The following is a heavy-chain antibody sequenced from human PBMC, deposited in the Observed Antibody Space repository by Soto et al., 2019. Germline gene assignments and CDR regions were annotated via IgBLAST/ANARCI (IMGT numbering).Heavy chain of an antibody. D-gene: IGHD2-15*01. CDR2: ISGSGGST. J-gene: IGHJ5*02. CDR3: AKDHVVGYCSGGSCLGGAYNWFDP. Sequence: GGSLRLSCAASGFTFSSYAMSWVRQAPGKGLEWVSAISGSGGSTYYADSVKGRFTISRDNSKNTLYLQMNSLRAEDTAVYYCAKDHVVGYCSGGSCLGGAYNWFDPWGQGTLVTVSS. V-gene: IGHV3-23*01. CDR1: GFTFSSYA.